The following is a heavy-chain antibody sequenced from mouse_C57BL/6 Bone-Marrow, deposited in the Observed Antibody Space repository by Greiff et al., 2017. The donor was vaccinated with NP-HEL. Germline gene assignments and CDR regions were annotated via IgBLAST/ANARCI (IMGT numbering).Heavy chain of an antibody. CDR1: GFTFSDYY. V-gene: IGHV5-12*01. CDR2: ISNGGGST. Sequence: EVKLVESGGGLVQPGGSLKLSCAASGFTFSDYYMYWVRQTPEKRLEWVAYISNGGGSTYYPDTVKGRFPISRDKAKNPLFLQMSRLKSEDTAMYYCARQRLLWYFDVWGTGTTVTVSS. D-gene: IGHD1-1*01. J-gene: IGHJ1*03. CDR3: ARQRLLWYFDV.